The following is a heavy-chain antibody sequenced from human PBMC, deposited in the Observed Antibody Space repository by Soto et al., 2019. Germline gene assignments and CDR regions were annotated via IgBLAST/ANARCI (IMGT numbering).Heavy chain of an antibody. CDR3: VKGEYYYDSSGYYPFDY. CDR2: ISINGGST. V-gene: IGHV3-64D*06. Sequence: GGSLRLSCSASGFTFSIYSIHWVRQAPGKGLEYVSSISINGGSTHYADSVKGRFTISRDNSKNTQYLQMSSLRADDTALYYCVKGEYYYDSSGYYPFDYWGQGTLVTVSS. CDR1: GFTFSIYS. J-gene: IGHJ4*02. D-gene: IGHD3-22*01.